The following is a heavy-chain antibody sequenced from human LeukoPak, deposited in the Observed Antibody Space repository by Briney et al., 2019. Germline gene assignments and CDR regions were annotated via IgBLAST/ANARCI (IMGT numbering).Heavy chain of an antibody. CDR2: INHSGST. D-gene: IGHD6-6*01. J-gene: IGHJ4*02. Sequence: SETLSLTCAVYGGSFSGYYWSWIRQPPGKGLERIGEINHSGSTNYNPSLKSRVTISVDTSKNQFSLKLSSVTAADTAVYYCARGRYSSSPYFDYWGQGTLVTVSS. V-gene: IGHV4-34*01. CDR1: GGSFSGYY. CDR3: ARGRYSSSPYFDY.